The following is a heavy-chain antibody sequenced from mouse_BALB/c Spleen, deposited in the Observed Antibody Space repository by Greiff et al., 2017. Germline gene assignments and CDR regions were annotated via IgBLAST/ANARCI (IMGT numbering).Heavy chain of an antibody. D-gene: IGHD1-1*01. Sequence: VMLVESGPGLVAPSQSLSITCTVSGFSLTSYGVHWVRQPPGKGLEWLGVIWAGGSTNYNSALMSRLSISKDNSKSQVFLKMNSLQTDDTAMYYCARESRNYYGSNAMDYWGQGTSVTVSS. J-gene: IGHJ4*01. V-gene: IGHV2-9*02. CDR2: IWAGGST. CDR1: GFSLTSYG. CDR3: ARESRNYYGSNAMDY.